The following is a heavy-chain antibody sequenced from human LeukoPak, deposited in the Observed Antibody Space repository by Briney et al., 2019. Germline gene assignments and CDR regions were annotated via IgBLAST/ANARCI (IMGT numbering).Heavy chain of an antibody. CDR1: GFTFSSYE. CDR2: ISTSVSTI. Sequence: GGSLRLSCAASGFTFSSYEMNWVRQAPGKGLEWVSYISTSVSTIYYADSVKVRFTISRGNSKNTLYLQMNSLRAADTAVYYCAKAPQGYYHSGAYYYWGQGTLVTVSS. D-gene: IGHD3-22*01. J-gene: IGHJ4*02. V-gene: IGHV3-48*03. CDR3: AKAPQGYYHSGAYYY.